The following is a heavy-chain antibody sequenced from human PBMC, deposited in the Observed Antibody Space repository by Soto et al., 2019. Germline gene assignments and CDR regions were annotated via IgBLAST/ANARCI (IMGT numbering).Heavy chain of an antibody. V-gene: IGHV4-34*01. Sequence: PSETLSLTCAVYGGSFSGYYWSWIRQPPGKGLEWIGEINHSGSTNYNPSLKSRVTISVDTSKNQFSLKLSSVTAADTAVYYCARLRYSSSWHAVNYLDYWGQGTLVTVSS. J-gene: IGHJ4*02. CDR3: ARLRYSSSWHAVNYLDY. CDR1: GGSFSGYY. CDR2: INHSGST. D-gene: IGHD6-13*01.